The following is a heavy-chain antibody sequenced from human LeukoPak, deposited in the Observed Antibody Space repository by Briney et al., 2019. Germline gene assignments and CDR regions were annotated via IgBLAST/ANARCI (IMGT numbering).Heavy chain of an antibody. Sequence: GGSLRLTCAASGFTFSSYAMSWVRQAPGKGLEWVSAISGSGGSTYYADSVKGRFTISRDNSKNTLYLQMNSLRAEDTAVYYCAKENWGADYYYYGMDVWGQGTTVTVSS. V-gene: IGHV3-23*01. CDR2: ISGSGGST. D-gene: IGHD7-27*01. CDR1: GFTFSSYA. J-gene: IGHJ6*02. CDR3: AKENWGADYYYYGMDV.